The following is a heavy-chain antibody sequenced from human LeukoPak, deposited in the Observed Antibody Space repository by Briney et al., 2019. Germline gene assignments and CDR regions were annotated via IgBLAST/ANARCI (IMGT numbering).Heavy chain of an antibody. V-gene: IGHV3-30-3*01. D-gene: IGHD3-9*01. Sequence: GGSLRLSCAASGITFSTYAMHWVRQAPGKGLEWVTVIPYDGSNKQYADSVKGRFTISRENSKNTLYLQMNSLKPEDTAVYYCVGQNYDVLTGYAPLDLWGQGTLVTVSS. J-gene: IGHJ5*02. CDR1: GITFSTYA. CDR2: IPYDGSNK. CDR3: VGQNYDVLTGYAPLDL.